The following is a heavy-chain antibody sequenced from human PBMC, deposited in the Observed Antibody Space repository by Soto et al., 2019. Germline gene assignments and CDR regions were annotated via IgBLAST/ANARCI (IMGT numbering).Heavy chain of an antibody. V-gene: IGHV3-33*01. D-gene: IGHD6-19*01. J-gene: IGHJ4*02. CDR1: GFTFSTYA. CDR3: VRGAVYSSCWYVDS. CDR2: IWYDGTNK. Sequence: QVQLVESGGGVVQPGRSLRLSCAAYGFTFSTYAMHWVRQAPGKGLVLVAVIWYDGTNKYYGDSVKGRFTISRDNSENTLYLHMNSLRDEDTAVYYCVRGAVYSSCWYVDSWGQGTLVTVSS.